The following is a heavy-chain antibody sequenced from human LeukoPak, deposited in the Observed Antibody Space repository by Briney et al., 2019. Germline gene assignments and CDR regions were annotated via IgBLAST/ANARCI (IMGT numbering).Heavy chain of an antibody. D-gene: IGHD3-22*01. CDR1: GFTFSSYA. Sequence: GGSLRLSCAASGFTFSSYAMSWVRQAPGKGLEWVANIKQDGSEKYYVDSVKGRFTISRDNAKNSLYLQMNSLRAEDTAVYYCARATSYYYDSSGSHFDYWGQGTLVTVSS. CDR2: IKQDGSEK. J-gene: IGHJ4*02. V-gene: IGHV3-7*01. CDR3: ARATSYYYDSSGSHFDY.